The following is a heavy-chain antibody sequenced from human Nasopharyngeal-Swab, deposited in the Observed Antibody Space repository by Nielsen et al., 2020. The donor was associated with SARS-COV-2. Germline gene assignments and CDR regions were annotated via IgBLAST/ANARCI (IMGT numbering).Heavy chain of an antibody. D-gene: IGHD4-23*01. Sequence: SETLSLTCTVSGASINSRDYYWSWIRQPPGKGLEWIGYIYYSGSTYYDPSLKSRVTISMDTSKNHFSLNMTSVSAADTAVYYCARDTNYGGESLSGTFDIWGQGTMVTFSS. CDR3: ARDTNYGGESLSGTFDI. CDR1: GASINSRDYY. CDR2: IYYSGST. V-gene: IGHV4-30-4*01. J-gene: IGHJ3*02.